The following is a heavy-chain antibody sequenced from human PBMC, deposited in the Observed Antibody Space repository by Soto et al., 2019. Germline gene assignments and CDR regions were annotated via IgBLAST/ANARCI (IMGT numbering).Heavy chain of an antibody. V-gene: IGHV4-59*08. Sequence: SETLSLTCTVSGGSITNYYWSWIRQPPGKGLEWIGYIYYSGSTNYNPSLKSRVTISVDTSKNQFSLKLNSMTAADTAVYYCARHNYGSGSTYFDYWGQGTLVTVSS. D-gene: IGHD3-10*01. CDR2: IYYSGST. J-gene: IGHJ4*02. CDR1: GGSITNYY. CDR3: ARHNYGSGSTYFDY.